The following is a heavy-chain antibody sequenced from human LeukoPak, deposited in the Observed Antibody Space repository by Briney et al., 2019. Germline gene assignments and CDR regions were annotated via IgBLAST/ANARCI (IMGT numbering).Heavy chain of an antibody. D-gene: IGHD3-9*01. V-gene: IGHV4-39*01. CDR2: IYYSGST. CDR1: GGSISSSSYY. CDR3: ARILSVLRYFDWLLGSFDY. Sequence: SETLSLTCTVSGGSISSSSYYGGWIRQPPGKGLEWIGSIYYSGSTYYNPSLKSRVTISVDTSKNQFSLKLSSVTAADTAVYYCARILSVLRYFDWLLGSFDYWGQGTLVTVSS. J-gene: IGHJ4*02.